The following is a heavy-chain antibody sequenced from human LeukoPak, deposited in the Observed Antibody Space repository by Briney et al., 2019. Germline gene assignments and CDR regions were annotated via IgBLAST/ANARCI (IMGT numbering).Heavy chain of an antibody. CDR2: ISSSGSTI. CDR1: GFTFSSYE. V-gene: IGHV3-48*03. Sequence: PGGSLRLSCAASGFTFSSYEMNWVRQAPGKGLEWVSYISSSGSTIYYADSVKGRFTISRDNTKKSLYLEMNSLRAGDTAVYYCARGAQNVAAADNWFDPWGQGTLVTVSS. J-gene: IGHJ5*02. D-gene: IGHD6-13*01. CDR3: ARGAQNVAAADNWFDP.